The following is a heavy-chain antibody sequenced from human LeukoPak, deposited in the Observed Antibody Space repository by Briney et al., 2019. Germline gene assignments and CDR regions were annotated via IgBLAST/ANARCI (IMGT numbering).Heavy chain of an antibody. CDR3: AEDPIFSGSYGVFDY. D-gene: IGHD1-26*01. CDR2: IIDSGNSI. V-gene: IGHV3-23*01. J-gene: IGHJ4*02. Sequence: GRSLRLSCAASGFTFSSCAMSWVRQAPGKGLEWVSTIIDSGNSIYYADSAEGRFTISRDNSKNTLYLQMNSLRAGDTAVYYCAEDPIFSGSYGVFDYWGLGTLVTVSS. CDR1: GFTFSSCA.